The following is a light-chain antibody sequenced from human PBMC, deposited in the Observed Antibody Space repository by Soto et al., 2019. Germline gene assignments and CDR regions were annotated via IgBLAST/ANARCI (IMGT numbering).Light chain of an antibody. J-gene: IGKJ4*01. Sequence: AIQMTQSPSSLSASVGDRVTITCRASQGIRNDLGWYQQKPGKAPKLLIYAASSLQSGVPSRFSGSGSGTDFTLTISSLQPEDFATYYCLQDYNYPRALTFGGGTKVEIK. CDR1: QGIRND. CDR2: AAS. V-gene: IGKV1-6*01. CDR3: LQDYNYPRALT.